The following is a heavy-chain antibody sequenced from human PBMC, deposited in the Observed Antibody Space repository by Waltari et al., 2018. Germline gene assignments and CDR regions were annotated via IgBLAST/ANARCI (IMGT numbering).Heavy chain of an antibody. Sequence: QVQLQQWGAGLLKPSETLSLTCAVYGGSFSGYSWSWIRQPPGKGLEWIGEINHSGSTNYNPSLKSRVTISVDTSKNQFSLKLSSVTAADTAVYYSASVDSSAFSRSFDYWGLGTLVTVSS. V-gene: IGHV4-34*01. J-gene: IGHJ4*02. CDR3: ASVDSSAFSRSFDY. CDR1: GGSFSGYS. CDR2: INHSGST. D-gene: IGHD3-22*01.